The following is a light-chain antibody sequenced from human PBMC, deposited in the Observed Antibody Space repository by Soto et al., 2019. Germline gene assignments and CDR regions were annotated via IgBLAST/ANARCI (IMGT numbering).Light chain of an antibody. CDR1: QSLLHSNGKNY. V-gene: IGKV2-28*01. Sequence: DIVMTRSPLSLPVTPGEPASISCRSSQSLLHSNGKNYVDWYLQKPGQSPQLLIYLGSNRASGVPDRFSGSGSGTDFTPKISRVGAEDVGVYYCMQALQRPPTFGQGTKVDIK. J-gene: IGKJ1*01. CDR3: MQALQRPPT. CDR2: LGS.